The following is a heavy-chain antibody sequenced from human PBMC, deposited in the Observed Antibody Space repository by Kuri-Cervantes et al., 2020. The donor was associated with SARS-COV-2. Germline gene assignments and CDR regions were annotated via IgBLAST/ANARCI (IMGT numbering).Heavy chain of an antibody. J-gene: IGHJ2*01. CDR2: ISSGGSST. V-gene: IGHV3-23*03. CDR3: ARDVGKGHGPGLYYWYFNL. Sequence: GGSLSPACAASGLTFTSYDMSWVRQAPGKGLEWVSVISSGGSSTYYADSVKGRFTISRDNSKNTLYLQMNSLIAEDTAVYYCARDVGKGHGPGLYYWYFNLWGRGTLVTVLL. D-gene: IGHD7-27*01. CDR1: GLTFTSYD.